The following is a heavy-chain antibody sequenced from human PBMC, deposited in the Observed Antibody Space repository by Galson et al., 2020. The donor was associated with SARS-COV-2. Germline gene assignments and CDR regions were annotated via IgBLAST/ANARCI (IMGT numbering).Heavy chain of an antibody. CDR1: GFTFSSYN. J-gene: IGHJ4*02. CDR3: TRERGYSYGYSDY. CDR2: ISGTSTNI. D-gene: IGHD5-18*01. Sequence: NSGGSLRLSCVASGFTFSSYNLNWVHQAPGKGLEWVSSISGTSTNIYYADSMKGRFTISRDNAKNSVYLQRNSLGTEDTAVYYCTRERGYSYGYSDYWGQGTLVTVSA. V-gene: IGHV3-21*06.